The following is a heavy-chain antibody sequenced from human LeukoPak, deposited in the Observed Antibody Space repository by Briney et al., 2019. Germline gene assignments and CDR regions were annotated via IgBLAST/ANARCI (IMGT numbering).Heavy chain of an antibody. CDR2: IYTSGST. Sequence: SETLSLTCTVSGGSIGIDDYYWSWIRQPAGKGLEWIGRIYTSGSTSYNPSLKSRVTISLDTSKNQFSLKLSSVTAADTAVYYCARRNYFDYWGQGTLVTVSS. CDR3: ARRNYFDY. V-gene: IGHV4-61*02. J-gene: IGHJ4*02. CDR1: GGSIGIDDYY.